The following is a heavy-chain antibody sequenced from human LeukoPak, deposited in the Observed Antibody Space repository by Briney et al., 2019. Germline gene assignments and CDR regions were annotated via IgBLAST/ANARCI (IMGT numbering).Heavy chain of an antibody. V-gene: IGHV4-59*01. Sequence: SETLSLTCSVSGGSISSSYWSWIRQPPGKGLEWIGYIYYSGSTNYNPSLKSRVTMSVDTSKNQFSLRLTSETAADTAVYYCARAAQSITSAVSWFDPWGRGTLVTVSS. J-gene: IGHJ5*02. CDR3: ARAAQSITSAVSWFDP. CDR2: IYYSGST. CDR1: GGSISSSY. D-gene: IGHD1-14*01.